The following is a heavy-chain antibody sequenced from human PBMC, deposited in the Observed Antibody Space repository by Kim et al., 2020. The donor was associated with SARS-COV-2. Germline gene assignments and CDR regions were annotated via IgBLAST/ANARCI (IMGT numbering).Heavy chain of an antibody. Sequence: ASVKVSCKVSGYTLTELSMHWVRQAPGKGLEWMGGFDPEDGETIYAQKFQGRVTMTEDTSTDTAYMELSSLRSEDTAVYYCATLKAGATELPYYYYGMDVWGQGTTVTVSS. D-gene: IGHD1-26*01. V-gene: IGHV1-24*01. CDR1: GYTLTELS. CDR3: ATLKAGATELPYYYYGMDV. CDR2: FDPEDGET. J-gene: IGHJ6*02.